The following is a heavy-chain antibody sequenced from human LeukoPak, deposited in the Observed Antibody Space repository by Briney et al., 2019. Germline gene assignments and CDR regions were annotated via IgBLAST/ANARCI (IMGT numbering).Heavy chain of an antibody. J-gene: IGHJ4*02. D-gene: IGHD5-18*01. Sequence: AGGSLRLSCAASGFTFSSYAMHWVRQAPGKGLEYVSAISSNGGSTYYANSVKGRFTISRDNAKNSLYLQMNSLRAEDTALYYCARDRWGYSYGGDWGQGTLVTVSS. CDR3: ARDRWGYSYGGD. CDR1: GFTFSSYA. CDR2: ISSNGGST. V-gene: IGHV3-64*01.